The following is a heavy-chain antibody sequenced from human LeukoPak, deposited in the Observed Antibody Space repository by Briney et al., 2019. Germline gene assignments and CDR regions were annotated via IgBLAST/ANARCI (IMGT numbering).Heavy chain of an antibody. D-gene: IGHD3-16*01. V-gene: IGHV3-74*01. CDR3: ARGGGLDV. CDR2: IKSDGITI. J-gene: IGHJ6*02. Sequence: GGSLRLSRAASGFTFSNYMMHWVRQAPGKGLVWVSRIKSDGITITYADSVKGRFTISRDNAKNSLYLQMGNLRAEDTAVYFCARGGGLDVWGQGATVTVSS. CDR1: GFTFSNYM.